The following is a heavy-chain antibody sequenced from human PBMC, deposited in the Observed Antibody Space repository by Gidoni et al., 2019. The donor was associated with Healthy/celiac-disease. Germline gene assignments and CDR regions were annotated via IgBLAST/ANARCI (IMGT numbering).Heavy chain of an antibody. Sequence: EVQLVEYGGGLVQPGGSLRLSCAASGSTFSSDSMNWVRQAPGKGLEWVSYISSSSSTIYYADSVKGRFTISRDNAKNSLYLQMNSLRDEDTAVYYCARVLNYYGSGSYGSDYWGQGTLVTVSS. CDR2: ISSSSSTI. J-gene: IGHJ4*02. D-gene: IGHD3-10*01. CDR3: ARVLNYYGSGSYGSDY. V-gene: IGHV3-48*02. CDR1: GSTFSSDS.